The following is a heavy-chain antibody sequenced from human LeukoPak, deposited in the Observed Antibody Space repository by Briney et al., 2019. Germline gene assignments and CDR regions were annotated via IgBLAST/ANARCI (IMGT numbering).Heavy chain of an antibody. CDR2: IKHAGSER. J-gene: IGHJ4*02. V-gene: IGHV3-7*03. CDR3: AAGSGWSIEY. Sequence: PGGSLRLSCAASGFTSSSYWMSWLRQAPGKGLEWVANIKHAGSERNYMESVKGRFTISRDNANNSLHLQMNNLRAEDTGVYNCAAGSGWSIEYWGQGTLVTVSS. D-gene: IGHD6-19*01. CDR1: GFTSSSYW.